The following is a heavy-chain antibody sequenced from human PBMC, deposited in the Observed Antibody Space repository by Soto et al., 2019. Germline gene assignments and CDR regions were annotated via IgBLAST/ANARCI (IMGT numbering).Heavy chain of an antibody. Sequence: QLQLQESGPGLVKPSETLSLTCTVSGGSISSSSYYWGWIRQPPGKGLEWIGSIYYSGSTYYNPSLKSRVTISVDTGKNQLSLKLSSVTAADTALYYCASFVDSFNIIAARPRGYFALWGRGTLVTVSS. J-gene: IGHJ2*01. CDR2: IYYSGST. CDR3: ASFVDSFNIIAARPRGYFAL. D-gene: IGHD6-6*01. V-gene: IGHV4-39*01. CDR1: GGSISSSSYY.